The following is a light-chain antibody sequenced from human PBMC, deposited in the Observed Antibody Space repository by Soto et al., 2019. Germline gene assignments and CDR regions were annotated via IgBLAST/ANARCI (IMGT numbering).Light chain of an antibody. CDR3: AAWDDSLNGPV. CDR1: SSNIGSNT. V-gene: IGLV1-44*01. CDR2: SNN. Sequence: VLTQPPSASGTPGQRVTISCSGSSSNIGSNTVNWYQQLPGTAPKLLIYSNNQRPSGVPDRFSGSKSGTSASLAISGLQSEDEADYYCAAWDDSLNGPVFGGGTKVTVL. J-gene: IGLJ3*02.